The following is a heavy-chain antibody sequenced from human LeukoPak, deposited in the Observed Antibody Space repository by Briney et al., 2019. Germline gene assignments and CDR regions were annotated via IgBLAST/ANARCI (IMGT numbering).Heavy chain of an antibody. D-gene: IGHD2-21*02. V-gene: IGHV1-18*04. Sequence: ASVQVSCKASGYTFTTYFVTWVRQAPGQGLEWMGSINAHNGETDYAEKIKGRVTMTTDTSTSTAYLELRNLRSDDTAIYYCAKTSCAGDCYFDFWGQGTLVTVSS. J-gene: IGHJ4*02. CDR2: INAHNGET. CDR3: AKTSCAGDCYFDF. CDR1: GYTFTTYF.